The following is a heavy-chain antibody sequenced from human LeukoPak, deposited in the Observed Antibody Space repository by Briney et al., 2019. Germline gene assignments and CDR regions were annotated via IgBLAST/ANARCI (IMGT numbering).Heavy chain of an antibody. CDR3: ASPIGYCSSPSCWKPFDS. J-gene: IGHJ4*02. Sequence: GGSLRLSCAVSGFTFSSYWMHWVRQAPGKGLVWVSRINSDGSSTTYADSVKGRFTISRDNAKNTLYLQMNSLRAEDTAVYYCASPIGYCSSPSCWKPFDSWGQGTLVTVSS. V-gene: IGHV3-74*01. D-gene: IGHD2-2*01. CDR2: INSDGSST. CDR1: GFTFSSYW.